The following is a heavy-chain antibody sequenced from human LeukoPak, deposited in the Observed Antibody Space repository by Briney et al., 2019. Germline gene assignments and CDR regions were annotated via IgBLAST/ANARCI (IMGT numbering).Heavy chain of an antibody. J-gene: IGHJ6*02. Sequence: ASVKVSCKASGYTFTSYDINWVRQATGQGLEWMGWMNPNSGNTGYAQKFQGRVTMTRNTSISTAYMGLSSLRSEDTAVYYCARGHHGGSYRGYYYYGMDVWGQGTTVTVSS. CDR1: GYTFTSYD. D-gene: IGHD1-26*01. CDR3: ARGHHGGSYRGYYYYGMDV. V-gene: IGHV1-8*01. CDR2: MNPNSGNT.